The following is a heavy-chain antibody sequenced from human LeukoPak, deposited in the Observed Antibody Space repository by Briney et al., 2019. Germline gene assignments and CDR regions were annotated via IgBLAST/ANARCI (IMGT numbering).Heavy chain of an antibody. V-gene: IGHV4-39*07. CDR3: VRCGSYCLDY. J-gene: IGHJ4*02. CDR1: GGSISSSYSY. Sequence: SETLSLTCTVSGGSISSSYSYWGWIRQPPGKGLEWIGEIYRTGSANYNPSLKSRVTISVDKSKNQFSLSLNSVTAADTAVYYCVRCGSYCLDYWGQGTLVTVSS. CDR2: IYRTGSA. D-gene: IGHD1-26*01.